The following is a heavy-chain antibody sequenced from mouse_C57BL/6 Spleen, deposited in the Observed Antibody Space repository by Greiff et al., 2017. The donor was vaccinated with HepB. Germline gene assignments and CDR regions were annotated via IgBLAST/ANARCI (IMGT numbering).Heavy chain of an antibody. J-gene: IGHJ3*01. V-gene: IGHV3-6*01. Sequence: EVKLQESGPGLVKPSQSLSLTCSVTGYSITSGYYWNWIRQFPGNKLEWMGYISYDGSNNYNPSLKNRISITRDTSKNQFFLKLNSVTTEDTATYYWARDFPPFAYWGQGTLVTVSA. CDR1: GYSITSGYY. CDR2: ISYDGSN. CDR3: ARDFPPFAY.